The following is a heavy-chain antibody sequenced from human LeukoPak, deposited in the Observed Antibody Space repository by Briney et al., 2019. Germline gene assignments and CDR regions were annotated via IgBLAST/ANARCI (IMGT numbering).Heavy chain of an antibody. J-gene: IGHJ4*02. V-gene: IGHV3-48*03. CDR2: ISSSGSAI. CDR3: AKERCSGGSCYYY. CDR1: GFTFSSYE. D-gene: IGHD2-15*01. Sequence: PGGSLRLSCAASGFTFSSYEINWVRQAPGKGLEWVSYISSSGSAIYYADSVKGRFTISRDNAKKSLYLQMNSLRAEDTAVYYCAKERCSGGSCYYYWGQGTLVTVSS.